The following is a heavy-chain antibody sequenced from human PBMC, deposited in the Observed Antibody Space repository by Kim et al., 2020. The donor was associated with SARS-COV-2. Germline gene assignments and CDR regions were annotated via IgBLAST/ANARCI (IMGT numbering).Heavy chain of an antibody. J-gene: IGHJ4*02. CDR3: ATVISGYYSDQHYFDY. CDR2: FDPEDGET. V-gene: IGHV1-24*01. D-gene: IGHD3-22*01. CDR1: GYTLTELS. Sequence: ASVKVSCKVSGYTLTELSMHWVRQAPGKGLEWMGGFDPEDGETIYAQKFQGRVTMTEDTSTDTAYMELSSLRSGDTAVYYCATVISGYYSDQHYFDYWGQGTLVTVSS.